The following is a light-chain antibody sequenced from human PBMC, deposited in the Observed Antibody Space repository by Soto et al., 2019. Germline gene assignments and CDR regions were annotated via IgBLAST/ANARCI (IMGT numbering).Light chain of an antibody. J-gene: IGKJ5*01. CDR2: DAS. V-gene: IGKV1-33*01. CDR3: QHYYTLPIT. CDR1: QDVGKY. Sequence: DIQMTQSPSSLSASVGDRVTITCQAGQDVGKYVNWYQQKAGKAPKPLIYDASNLETGVPSRFSGSGSGTHFTLTINSLQPEDFTTYYCQHYYTLPITFGQGTRLEIK.